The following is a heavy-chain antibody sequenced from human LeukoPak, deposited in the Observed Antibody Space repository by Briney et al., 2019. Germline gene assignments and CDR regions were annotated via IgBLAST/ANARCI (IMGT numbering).Heavy chain of an antibody. CDR2: ISYDGSNK. J-gene: IGHJ6*02. CDR3: AKDMGLIVGQSYGMDV. Sequence: GRSLRLSCAASGFTFSSYGMRWVRQAPGKGLEWVAVISYDGSNKYYADSVKGRFTISRDNSKNTLYLQMNSLRAEDTAVYYCAKDMGLIVGQSYGMDVWGQGTTVTVSS. V-gene: IGHV3-30*18. CDR1: GFTFSSYG. D-gene: IGHD1-26*01.